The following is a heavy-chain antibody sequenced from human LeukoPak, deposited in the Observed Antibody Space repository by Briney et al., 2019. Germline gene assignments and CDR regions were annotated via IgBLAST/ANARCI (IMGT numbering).Heavy chain of an antibody. V-gene: IGHV3-74*01. CDR2: IDTDGSIT. J-gene: IGHJ6*02. CDR1: GFTFGNYW. Sequence: GGSLRLSCAASGFTFGNYWMHWVRQVPGKGLVWVSRIDTDGSITNYADSARSRFTISRDNARNNLYLQMNSLRAEDTAVYYCVRDLGGRYGYWGQGTTVTVSS. D-gene: IGHD1-26*01. CDR3: VRDLGGRYGY.